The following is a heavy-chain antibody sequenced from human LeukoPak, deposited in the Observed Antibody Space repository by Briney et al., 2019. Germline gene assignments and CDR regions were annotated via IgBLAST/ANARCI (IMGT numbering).Heavy chain of an antibody. Sequence: GGSLRLSCAASGLSFSNYWMSWVRQAPGEGLEWVANIKQDGTDKYYVDSVKGRFTVSRDNAKQSLYLQVNSLRVEDTAIYYCARLHNSGYSINWGQGTMVTVSS. V-gene: IGHV3-7*01. CDR2: IKQDGTDK. D-gene: IGHD3-22*01. CDR3: ARLHNSGYSIN. CDR1: GLSFSNYW. J-gene: IGHJ3*01.